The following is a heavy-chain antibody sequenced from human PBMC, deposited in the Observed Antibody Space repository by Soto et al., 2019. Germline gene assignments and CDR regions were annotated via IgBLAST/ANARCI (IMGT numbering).Heavy chain of an antibody. D-gene: IGHD2-15*01. V-gene: IGHV4-38-2*01. J-gene: IGHJ4*02. CDR1: GYSIRSDYY. CDR3: ARTKCSGGSCYSWSLDY. Sequence: SETLSLTCAVSGYSIRSDYYWGWIRQPPGKGLEWIGHRYYSESTYYNPSLKSRVSISLDTSKNQFSLKLSFVTAADTAMYYCARTKCSGGSCYSWSLDYWGQGTPVTVSS. CDR2: RYYSEST.